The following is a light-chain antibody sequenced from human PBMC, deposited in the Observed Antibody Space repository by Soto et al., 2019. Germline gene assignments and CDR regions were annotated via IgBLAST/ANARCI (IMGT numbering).Light chain of an antibody. CDR3: QQGSAGPPFT. Sequence: EIVLTQSPASLSLSPGERATLSCRASQSVNSNLAWYQHKPGQAPRLLIYDASNRATGIPARFSGSGSGTNFTLTVSSLGPEDFAVYSCQQGSAGPPFTFGQGTRREIK. J-gene: IGKJ5*01. CDR1: QSVNSN. V-gene: IGKV3-11*01. CDR2: DAS.